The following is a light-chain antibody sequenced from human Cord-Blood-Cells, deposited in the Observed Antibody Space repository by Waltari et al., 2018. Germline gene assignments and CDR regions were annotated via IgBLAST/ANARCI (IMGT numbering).Light chain of an antibody. CDR2: GAS. J-gene: IGKJ1*01. V-gene: IGKV3-15*01. Sequence: EIVMTQSPATLSVSPGERATLSCRASHSVSLNLAWSQHEPGQAPRLLIYGASTRATGIPARFSGSGSGTEFTLTISSLQSEDFAVYYCQQYNNWPPWTFGQGTKVEIK. CDR3: QQYNNWPPWT. CDR1: HSVSLN.